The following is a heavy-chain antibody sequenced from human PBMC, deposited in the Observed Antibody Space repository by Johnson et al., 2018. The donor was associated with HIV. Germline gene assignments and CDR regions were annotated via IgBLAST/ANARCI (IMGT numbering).Heavy chain of an antibody. D-gene: IGHD3-16*01. Sequence: QVQLVESGGGVVQPGRSLRLSCAASGFTLSTYGMHWVRQAPGKGLEWVAVISYDGSNKYYADSVKGRFTTSRDNSKNTLYLQMNRLRAEDTAVYYCAKDRTNWGYDAFDLWGQGTLVTVSS. CDR3: AKDRTNWGYDAFDL. J-gene: IGHJ3*01. CDR2: ISYDGSNK. V-gene: IGHV3-30*18. CDR1: GFTLSTYG.